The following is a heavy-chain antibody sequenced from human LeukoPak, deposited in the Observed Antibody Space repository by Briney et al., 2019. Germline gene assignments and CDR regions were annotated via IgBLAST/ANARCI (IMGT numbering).Heavy chain of an antibody. CDR1: GFSFSSYG. CDR2: IRYDGSNK. V-gene: IGHV3-30*02. D-gene: IGHD3-22*01. CDR3: AKGPIPYYDSSGLDY. Sequence: GGSLRLSCAASGFSFSSYGMHWVRQAPGKGLEWVSFIRYDGSNKYYADSVKGRFTISRDNSKNTLYLQMNSLRAEDTAVYYCAKGPIPYYDSSGLDYWGQGTLVTVSS. J-gene: IGHJ4*02.